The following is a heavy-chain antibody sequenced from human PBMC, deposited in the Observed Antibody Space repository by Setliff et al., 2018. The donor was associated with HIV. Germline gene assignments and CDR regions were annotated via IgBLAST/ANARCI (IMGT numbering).Heavy chain of an antibody. D-gene: IGHD1-26*01. J-gene: IGHJ4*02. CDR2: IKQDGSEK. CDR3: ARELQWSRYSGREEEDY. V-gene: IGHV3-7*01. CDR1: GFTFSSYW. Sequence: GGSLRLSCTASGFTFSSYWMSWVRQAPGKGLEWVANIKQDGSEKHYVDSVKGRFTISRDNSKNSLYLQMNSLRAEDTAVYYCARELQWSRYSGREEEDYWGQGTLVTVSS.